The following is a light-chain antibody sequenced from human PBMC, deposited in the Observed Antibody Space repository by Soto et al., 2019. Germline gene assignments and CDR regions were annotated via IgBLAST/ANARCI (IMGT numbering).Light chain of an antibody. CDR1: SSDVGGYNY. Sequence: QSALAQPASVSGSPGQSITISCTGTSSDVGGYNYVSWYQQHPGKAPKLMIYDVSSRPSGVSNRFSGSKSGNTASLTISGLQAEDEADYYCSSYTSSNTLVFDGGTKLTVL. CDR3: SSYTSSNTLV. CDR2: DVS. J-gene: IGLJ2*01. V-gene: IGLV2-14*01.